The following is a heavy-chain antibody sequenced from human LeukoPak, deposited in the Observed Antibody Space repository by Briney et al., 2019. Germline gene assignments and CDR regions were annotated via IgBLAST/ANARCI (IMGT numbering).Heavy chain of an antibody. CDR3: AREGGFCFGDTCRFFDF. CDR2: IKQDGSDK. V-gene: IGHV3-7*01. Sequence: PGGSLRLSCAASGFTFGDYWMNWVRQAPGKGLEWVANIKQDGSDKAYVDSVRGRFTISRDNAKNSLYLQMNSLRAEDTAVYYCAREGGFCFGDTCRFFDFWGQGTLVTVSS. CDR1: GFTFGDYW. D-gene: IGHD2-15*01. J-gene: IGHJ4*02.